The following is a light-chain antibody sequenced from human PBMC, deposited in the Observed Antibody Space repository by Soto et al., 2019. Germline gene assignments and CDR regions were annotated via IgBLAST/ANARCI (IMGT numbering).Light chain of an antibody. CDR2: GTS. J-gene: IGKJ4*01. Sequence: EIVLTQSPGTLSLSPGERVTLSCRASQSISNNHLAWYQQKPGQAPRLLIHGTSNRATGIPDRFSGSGSGTDFTLTISRLEPEDFAVYYCEYYGTSITFGGGTKVEMK. V-gene: IGKV3-20*01. CDR3: EYYGTSIT. CDR1: QSISNNH.